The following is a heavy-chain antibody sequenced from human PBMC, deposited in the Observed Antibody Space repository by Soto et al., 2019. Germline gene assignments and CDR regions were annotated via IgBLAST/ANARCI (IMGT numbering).Heavy chain of an antibody. D-gene: IGHD2-2*01. CDR1: GHTFTAYY. Sequence: GASVKVSCKASGHTFTAYYMHWVRQAPGQGLEWMGWINPNSGGTNYAQNFQGRVTMTRDTSISTAYMELSRLRSDDMAVYYCARGVDIVVVPAGHYYCNMDVWGQGTTVTVSS. J-gene: IGHJ6*01. CDR3: ARGVDIVVVPAGHYYCNMDV. V-gene: IGHV1-2*02. CDR2: INPNSGGT.